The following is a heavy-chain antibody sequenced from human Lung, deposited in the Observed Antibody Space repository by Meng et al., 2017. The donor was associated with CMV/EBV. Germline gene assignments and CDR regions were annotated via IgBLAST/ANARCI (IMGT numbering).Heavy chain of an antibody. D-gene: IGHD3-3*01. CDR1: GFTFSSYS. V-gene: IGHV3-21*01. J-gene: IGHJ3*02. CDR2: ISSSSSYI. Sequence: GGSLRLSCAASGFTFSSYSMNWVRQAPGKGLEWVSSISSSSSYIYYADSVKGRFTISRDNAKNSLYLQMNSLRAEDTAVYYCARDGSFWSGYYAPVAFDICGQPTSVT. CDR3: ARDGSFWSGYYAPVAFDI.